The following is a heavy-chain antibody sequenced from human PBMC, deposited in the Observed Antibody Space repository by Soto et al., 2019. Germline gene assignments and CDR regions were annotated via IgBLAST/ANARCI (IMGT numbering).Heavy chain of an antibody. Sequence: SETLSLTCTVSGGSITSYYWSWIRQPPGKGLEWIGYIYFSGSANYNPSLKSRVTISVDTSKNQFSLKLSSVTAADAAVYYCARRYSGYGDYWGQGTLVTVSS. V-gene: IGHV4-59*08. D-gene: IGHD5-12*01. CDR2: IYFSGSA. J-gene: IGHJ4*02. CDR1: GGSITSYY. CDR3: ARRYSGYGDY.